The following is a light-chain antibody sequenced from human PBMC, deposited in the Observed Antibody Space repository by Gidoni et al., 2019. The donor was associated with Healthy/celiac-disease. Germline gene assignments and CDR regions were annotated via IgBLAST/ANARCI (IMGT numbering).Light chain of an antibody. V-gene: IGKV1-33*01. CDR2: DAS. J-gene: IGKJ4*01. CDR1: QDISNY. CDR3: QQYHHLPLT. Sequence: DIQMTQSPSSLSASVGDRVTITCQASQDISNYLNWYQQIPGKAPKLLSYDASNLETGVPSRFSGSGSGTDFAFTISSLQSEDIATYYCQQYHHLPLTFGGGTKVEIK.